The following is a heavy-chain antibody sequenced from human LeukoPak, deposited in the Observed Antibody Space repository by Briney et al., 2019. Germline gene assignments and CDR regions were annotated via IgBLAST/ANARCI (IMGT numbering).Heavy chain of an antibody. Sequence: SETLSLTCTVSGYSISSGYYWGWIRQPPGKGLEWIGSIYHSGSTYYNPSLKSRVTISVDTSKNQFSLKLSSVTAADTAVYYCARQDVLMVYAPQATWFDPWGQGTLVTVSS. V-gene: IGHV4-38-2*02. CDR3: ARQDVLMVYAPQATWFDP. J-gene: IGHJ5*02. D-gene: IGHD2-8*01. CDR2: IYHSGST. CDR1: GYSISSGYY.